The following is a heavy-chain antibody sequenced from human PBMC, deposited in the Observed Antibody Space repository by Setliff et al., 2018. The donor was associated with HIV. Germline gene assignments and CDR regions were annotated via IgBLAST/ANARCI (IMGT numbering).Heavy chain of an antibody. D-gene: IGHD5-12*01. Sequence: SGFAFSHYWMHWVRQVPGKGPVWVSRITNDVSATTYADFVKGRFTISRDNAENMVYLQMNSLRVEDTAVYYCTTGPYNGYSDWGHGTAVTVSS. CDR3: TTGPYNGYSD. J-gene: IGHJ4*01. V-gene: IGHV3-74*01. CDR1: GFAFSHYW. CDR2: ITNDVSAT.